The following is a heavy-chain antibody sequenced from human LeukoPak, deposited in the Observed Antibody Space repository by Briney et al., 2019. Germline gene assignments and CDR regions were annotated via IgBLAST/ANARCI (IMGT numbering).Heavy chain of an antibody. V-gene: IGHV1-46*03. Sequence: ASVKVSCTASRYTFTTYYIHGGRQAPGHGVEWRGIINPTGSSTSYAQKFRGRVTMTSDTSTSTVYMHLSSLRSEDTAVYYCARDEGYCNSINCYLFDYWGQGSLVTVSS. CDR1: RYTFTTYY. CDR3: ARDEGYCNSINCYLFDY. CDR2: INPTGSST. D-gene: IGHD2-2*01. J-gene: IGHJ4*02.